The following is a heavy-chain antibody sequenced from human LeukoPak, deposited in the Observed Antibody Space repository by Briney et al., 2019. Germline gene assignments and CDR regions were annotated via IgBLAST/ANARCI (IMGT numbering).Heavy chain of an antibody. J-gene: IGHJ4*02. CDR3: ARDSYGDYWGYYDY. CDR2: ISAYNGNT. D-gene: IGHD4-17*01. CDR1: GYTFTSYG. Sequence: ASVEVSCKASGYTFTSYGISWVRQAPGQGLEWMGWISAYNGNTNYAQKLQGRVTMTTDTSTSTAYMGLRSLRSDDTAVYYCARDSYGDYWGYYDYWGQGTLVTVSS. V-gene: IGHV1-18*01.